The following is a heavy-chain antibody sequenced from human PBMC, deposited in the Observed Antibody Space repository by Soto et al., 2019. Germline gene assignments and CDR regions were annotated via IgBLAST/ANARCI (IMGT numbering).Heavy chain of an antibody. CDR1: GFTFSNYW. D-gene: IGHD6-19*01. CDR3: ARLLAVAGINS. Sequence: EVHLVESGGGLVQPGGSLRLSCAASGFTFSNYWMHWVRQVPGKGLVWVSRINSDGRNTSYADSVKGRFTISRDNAKNTLYLQMDSLGVEDTAVYYCARLLAVAGINSWGQGTLVTVSS. J-gene: IGHJ4*02. CDR2: INSDGRNT. V-gene: IGHV3-74*01.